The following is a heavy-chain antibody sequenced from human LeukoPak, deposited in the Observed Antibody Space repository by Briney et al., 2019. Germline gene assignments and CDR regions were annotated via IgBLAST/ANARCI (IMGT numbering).Heavy chain of an antibody. CDR1: GFTFSK. CDR2: ISSSGSTI. J-gene: IGHJ4*02. D-gene: IGHD3-10*01. V-gene: IGHV3-48*03. CDR3: ARDQAMVRGVITVDY. Sequence: GGSLRLSCAASGFTFSKMNWVRQAPGKGLEWVSYISSSGSTIYYVDSVKGRFTISRDNAKNSLYLQMNSLRAEDTAVYYCARDQAMVRGVITVDYWGQGTLVTVSS.